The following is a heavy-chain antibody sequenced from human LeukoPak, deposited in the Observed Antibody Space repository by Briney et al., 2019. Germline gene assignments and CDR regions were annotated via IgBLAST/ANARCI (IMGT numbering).Heavy chain of an antibody. CDR2: ISWNSGSI. Sequence: GRSLRLSCAASGFTFDDYAMHWVRQAPGKGLEWVSGISWNSGSIGYADSVKGRFTISRDNSKNTLYLQMNSLRAEDTAVYYCAKSFPSVTFTPSPDYWGQGTLVTVSS. D-gene: IGHD4-23*01. CDR3: AKSFPSVTFTPSPDY. CDR1: GFTFDDYA. J-gene: IGHJ4*02. V-gene: IGHV3-9*01.